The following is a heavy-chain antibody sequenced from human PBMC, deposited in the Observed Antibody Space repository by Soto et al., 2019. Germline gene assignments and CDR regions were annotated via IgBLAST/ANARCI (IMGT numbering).Heavy chain of an antibody. D-gene: IGHD3-22*01. CDR3: ARSGGYYNFDY. J-gene: IGHJ4*02. CDR2: IYYSGST. V-gene: IGHV4-31*03. CDR1: GGSISSGGYY. Sequence: SETLSLTCTVSGGSISSGGYYWSWIRQHPGKGLEWIGYIYYSGSTYYNPSLKSRVTISVDTSKNQFSLKLSSVTAADTAVYYRARSGGYYNFDYWGQGTLVTVSS.